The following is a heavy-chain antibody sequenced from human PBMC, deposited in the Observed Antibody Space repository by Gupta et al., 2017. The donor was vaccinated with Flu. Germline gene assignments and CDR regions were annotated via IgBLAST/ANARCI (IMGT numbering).Heavy chain of an antibody. CDR2: IDHSGGT. Sequence: SVSYWSGIRQPPGKGPEWIGEIDHSGGTNYNPSLKSRVTMSVDTSKNQFSLNLYTVTAADTAIYYCTRLGGVTVGYNWFDPWGQGTLVTVSS. CDR3: TRLGGVTVGYNWFDP. D-gene: IGHD4-4*01. CDR1: SVSY. J-gene: IGHJ5*02. V-gene: IGHV4-34*01.